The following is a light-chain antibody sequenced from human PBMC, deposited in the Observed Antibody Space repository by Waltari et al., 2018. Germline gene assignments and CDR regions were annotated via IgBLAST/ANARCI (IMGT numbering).Light chain of an antibody. CDR1: HSVGRF. CDR3: QHRSSWPYS. Sequence: EIVLTQSPATLSLSPGEGATLSCRASHSVGRFLAWYQQKPGQAPRLLIYDASNRATGIPARFSASGSGTDFTLTLSSLEPEDFAVYYCQHRSSWPYSFGQGTKLEIK. CDR2: DAS. J-gene: IGKJ2*03. V-gene: IGKV3-11*01.